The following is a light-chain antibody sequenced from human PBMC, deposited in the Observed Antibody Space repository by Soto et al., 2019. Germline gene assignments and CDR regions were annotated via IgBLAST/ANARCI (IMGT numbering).Light chain of an antibody. Sequence: QSALTQPASVSGSPGQSITISCTGTSSDVGGYNYVSWYQQHPGKAPKLMIYDVSNRPSGVSNRFSGSKSGNTASLTISGFQAEDEADYYCSSYTSSSTRVFGGGTKLPVL. V-gene: IGLV2-14*01. CDR2: DVS. CDR3: SSYTSSSTRV. CDR1: SSDVGGYNY. J-gene: IGLJ2*01.